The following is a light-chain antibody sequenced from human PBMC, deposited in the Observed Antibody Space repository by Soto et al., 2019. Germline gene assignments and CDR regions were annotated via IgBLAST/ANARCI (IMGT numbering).Light chain of an antibody. CDR2: HAS. Sequence: ENVLTQSPATLSLSPGEIAALSCRASQSVSSYLAWYQQKPCKAPGLLXYHASNRATGIPARFSGSGSGTDFTLTISSLQSEDFELYYCQQYNNWPAIFGQGTKVDIK. CDR1: QSVSSY. CDR3: QQYNNWPAI. J-gene: IGKJ1*01. V-gene: IGKV3-11*01.